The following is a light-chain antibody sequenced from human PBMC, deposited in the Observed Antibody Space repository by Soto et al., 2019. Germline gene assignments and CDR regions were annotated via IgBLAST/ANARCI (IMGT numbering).Light chain of an antibody. CDR3: LQDFNYPLT. CDR1: QGIRND. J-gene: IGKJ4*01. CDR2: AAS. V-gene: IGKV1-6*01. Sequence: AIQMTHSPSSLSASVGDRVTITCQASQGIRNDLGWFQQKPGKAPKLLIYAASNLQSGVPSRFSGSGSGTDFTLTISSLQPEDFATYYCLQDFNYPLTFGGGTKVDIK.